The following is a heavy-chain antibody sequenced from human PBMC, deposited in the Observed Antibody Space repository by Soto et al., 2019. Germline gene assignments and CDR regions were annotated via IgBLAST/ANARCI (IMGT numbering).Heavy chain of an antibody. D-gene: IGHD2-15*01. V-gene: IGHV4-31*03. Sequence: PSETLSLTCTFSVGSISSGGYYCSWIRQHPGKGLEWIGYIYYSGSTYYNPSLKSRVTISVDTSKNQFSMKLSSVTAADTAVYYCARDSRYCSGGSCYHYWGQGTLVSVS. CDR2: IYYSGST. CDR3: ARDSRYCSGGSCYHY. J-gene: IGHJ4*02. CDR1: VGSISSGGYY.